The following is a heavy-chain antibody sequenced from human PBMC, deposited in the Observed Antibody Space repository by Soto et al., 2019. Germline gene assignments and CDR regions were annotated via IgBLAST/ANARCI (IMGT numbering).Heavy chain of an antibody. J-gene: IGHJ3*01. CDR1: GFPFNIFG. D-gene: IGHD2-15*01. CDR3: ARSGCSGGTCYRGYDAFDV. V-gene: IGHV3-33*01. Sequence: QVQLVESGGGVVQPGRSLRLSCAASGFPFNIFGIHWVRQAPGEGLEWVAVIWFDGSKEYYGGSVRGRFTVSRDNSKNTVYLQMNSLRGDDTAIYYCARSGCSGGTCYRGYDAFDVWDQGTMVTVSS. CDR2: IWFDGSKE.